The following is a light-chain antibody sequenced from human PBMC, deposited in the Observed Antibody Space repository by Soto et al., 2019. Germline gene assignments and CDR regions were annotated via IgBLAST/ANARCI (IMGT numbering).Light chain of an antibody. J-gene: IGKJ1*01. CDR3: QQYGSLPWT. CDR1: QSVSSNY. Sequence: EIVLTQSPDTLSLSPGERATLSCRASQSVSSNYLAWYQQIPGQAPRPLIYGASSRVPGIPDRFSGSGSGTDFTLTISRLEPEDLAVYYCQQYGSLPWTFGQGTKVDIK. V-gene: IGKV3-20*01. CDR2: GAS.